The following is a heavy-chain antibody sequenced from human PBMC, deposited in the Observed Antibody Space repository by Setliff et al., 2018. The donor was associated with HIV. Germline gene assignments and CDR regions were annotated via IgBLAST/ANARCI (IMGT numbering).Heavy chain of an antibody. CDR1: GGSITTTNYY. V-gene: IGHV4-39*07. J-gene: IGHJ4*02. Sequence: PSETLSLTCTVSGGSITTTNYYWGWVRQSPGKGLELIGVIYYRGSAYYNLSLQSRVTLSVDTSKNSFSLHLTSVTAADTAVYFCARARGPPLPVLDFWGPGTLVTVSS. D-gene: IGHD3-10*01. CDR3: ARARGPPLPVLDF. CDR2: IYYRGSA.